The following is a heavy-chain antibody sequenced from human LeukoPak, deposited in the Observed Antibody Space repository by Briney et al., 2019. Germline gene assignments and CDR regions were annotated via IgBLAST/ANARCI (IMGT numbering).Heavy chain of an antibody. D-gene: IGHD6-19*01. CDR2: INHSGST. CDR3: ASFRSGWYEYFQH. Sequence: PSETLSLTCAVYGGSFSGYYWSWIRQPPGKGLEWIGEINHSGSTYYNPSLKSRVTISVDTSKNQFSLKLSSVTAADTAVYYCASFRSGWYEYFQHWGQGTLVTVSS. J-gene: IGHJ1*01. CDR1: GGSFSGYY. V-gene: IGHV4-34*01.